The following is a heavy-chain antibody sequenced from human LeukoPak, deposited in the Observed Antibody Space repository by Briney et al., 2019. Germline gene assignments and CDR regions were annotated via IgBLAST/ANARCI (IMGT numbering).Heavy chain of an antibody. J-gene: IGHJ4*02. CDR1: GGSISSYY. D-gene: IGHD3-22*01. CDR2: IYTSGST. V-gene: IGHV4-4*07. Sequence: SETLSLTCTVSGGSISSYYWSWIRQPAGKGLEWIGRIYTSGSTNYNPSLKSRVTMSVDTSKNQFSLKLSSVTAADTAVYYCARYYYDSSGYSYYFDYWGQGTLVTVFS. CDR3: ARYYYDSSGYSYYFDY.